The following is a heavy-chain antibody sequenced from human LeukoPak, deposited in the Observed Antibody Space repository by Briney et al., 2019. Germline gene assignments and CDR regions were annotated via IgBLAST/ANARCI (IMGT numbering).Heavy chain of an antibody. CDR2: INSDGSST. D-gene: IGHD5-18*01. CDR1: GFTFSGYW. Sequence: SGGSVRLSCAASGFTFSGYWMHWVRQATGKGLVWVSRINSDGSSTRYAHSVKGRFTISRDNAKNTLYLQMNSLRAEDTAVYYCARDRGDTGTEFDYWGQGTLVTVSS. CDR3: ARDRGDTGTEFDY. V-gene: IGHV3-74*01. J-gene: IGHJ4*02.